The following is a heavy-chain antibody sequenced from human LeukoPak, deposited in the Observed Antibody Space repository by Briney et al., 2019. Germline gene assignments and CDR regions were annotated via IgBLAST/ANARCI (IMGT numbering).Heavy chain of an antibody. Sequence: GGSLRLSCAASGFTVSSNYMSWVRQAPGKGLEWVSVIYSGGSTYYADSVKGRFTISRDNSKNTLYLQMNSLRAEDTAVYFCARELYYDGSGSYYGYFDYWGQGTLVTFSS. V-gene: IGHV3-53*01. CDR1: GFTVSSNY. CDR3: ARELYYDGSGSYYGYFDY. CDR2: IYSGGST. J-gene: IGHJ4*02. D-gene: IGHD3-22*01.